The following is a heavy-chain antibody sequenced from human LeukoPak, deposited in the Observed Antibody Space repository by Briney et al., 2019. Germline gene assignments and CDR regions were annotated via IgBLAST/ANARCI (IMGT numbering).Heavy chain of an antibody. CDR3: ASFLDGDAFDI. V-gene: IGHV4-34*01. D-gene: IGHD3/OR15-3a*01. CDR2: INHSGST. Sequence: SETLSLTCAVYGGSFSGYYWSWIRQPPGKGLEWIGEINHSGSTNYNPSLKSRVTISVDTSKNQFSLKLSSVTAADTAVYYCASFLDGDAFDIWGQGTMVTVSS. J-gene: IGHJ3*02. CDR1: GGSFSGYY.